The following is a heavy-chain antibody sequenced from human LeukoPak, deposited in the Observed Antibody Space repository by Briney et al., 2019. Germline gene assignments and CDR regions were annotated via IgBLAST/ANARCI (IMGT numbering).Heavy chain of an antibody. CDR1: GFTFSSYN. D-gene: IGHD6-19*01. CDR2: ISSGSSNI. CDR3: AHLARGVEVAGDYLT. V-gene: IGHV3-48*01. Sequence: GGSLRLSCAASGFTFSSYNMNWVRQAPGKGLEWVSYISSGSSNIYYADSVKGRFTISRDNAKNSLYLQMNSLRAEDTAVYYCAHLARGVEVAGDYLTWGQGTLVTVSS. J-gene: IGHJ4*02.